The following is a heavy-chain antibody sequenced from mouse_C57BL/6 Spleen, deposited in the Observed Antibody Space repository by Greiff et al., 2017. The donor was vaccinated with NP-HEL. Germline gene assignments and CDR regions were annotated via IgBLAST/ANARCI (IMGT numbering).Heavy chain of an antibody. J-gene: IGHJ3*01. CDR2: INPSSGYT. CDR1: GYTFTSYT. V-gene: IGHV1-4*01. D-gene: IGHD2-3*01. Sequence: VQLQQSGAELARPGASVKMSCKASGYTFTSYTMHWVKQRPGQGLEWIGYINPSSGYTKYNQKFKDKATLTADKSSSTAYMQLSSLTSEDSAVYYCAREKNDGYSFAYWGQGTLVTVSA. CDR3: AREKNDGYSFAY.